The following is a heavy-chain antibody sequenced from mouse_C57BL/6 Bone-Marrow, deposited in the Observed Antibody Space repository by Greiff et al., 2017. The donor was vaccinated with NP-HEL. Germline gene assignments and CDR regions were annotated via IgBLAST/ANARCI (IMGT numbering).Heavy chain of an antibody. CDR3: ARDARAEGY. D-gene: IGHD3-3*01. CDR2: SRNKANDYTT. Sequence: EVMLVESGGGLVQSGRSLRLSCATSGFTFSDFYMEWVRQAPGKGLEWIAASRNKANDYTTEYSASVKGRFIVSRDTSQSILYLQMNALRAEDTASYYCARDARAEGYWGQGTTLTVSS. CDR1: GFTFSDFY. V-gene: IGHV7-1*01. J-gene: IGHJ2*01.